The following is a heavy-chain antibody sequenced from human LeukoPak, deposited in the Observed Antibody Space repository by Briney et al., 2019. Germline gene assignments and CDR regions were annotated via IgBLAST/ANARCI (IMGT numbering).Heavy chain of an antibody. CDR1: GGSISSGGYY. Sequence: SETLSLTCTVSGGSISSGGYYWSWIRQPPGKGLEWIGEIYHSGSTNYNPSLKSRVTISVDKSKNQFSLKLSSVTAADTAVYYCARLFGYCSGGSCYPHYFDYWGQGTLVTVSS. D-gene: IGHD2-15*01. CDR2: IYHSGST. V-gene: IGHV4-39*07. J-gene: IGHJ4*02. CDR3: ARLFGYCSGGSCYPHYFDY.